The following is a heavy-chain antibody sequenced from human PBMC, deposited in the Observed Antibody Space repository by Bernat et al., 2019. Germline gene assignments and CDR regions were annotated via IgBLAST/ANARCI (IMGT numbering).Heavy chain of an antibody. CDR2: IYYNGST. CDR3: ARGDGWYYY. Sequence: QVQLQESVSGLVKTSETLSLTCTVSGGSMNRYNWSWVRQPPGKGLEWIGCIYYNGSTNYNPSLKSRVIISVDTSKDQFSLKLNSMTAADTAVYYCARGDGWYYYWGQGKLVTVSA. V-gene: IGHV4-59*08. J-gene: IGHJ4*02. CDR1: GGSMNRYN. D-gene: IGHD6-19*01.